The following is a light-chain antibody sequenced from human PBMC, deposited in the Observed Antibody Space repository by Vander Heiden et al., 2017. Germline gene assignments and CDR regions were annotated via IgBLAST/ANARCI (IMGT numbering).Light chain of an antibody. CDR1: SGNIASHY. J-gene: IGLJ2*01. CDR3: QSFSDNDVMV. CDR2: DDD. V-gene: IGLV6-57*02. Sequence: MLPPPHPASASAGKTVTITSTGSSGNIASHYVQWYQQRPGSAPALVIYDDDRRPSGVPGRFSGSIDSSSNSASLTISELRTEDEGDYHCQSFSDNDVMVFGGGTKLTVL.